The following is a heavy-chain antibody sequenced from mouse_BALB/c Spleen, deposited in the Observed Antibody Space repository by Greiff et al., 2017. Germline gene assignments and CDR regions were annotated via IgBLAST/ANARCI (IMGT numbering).Heavy chain of an antibody. CDR2: ISYSGST. V-gene: IGHV3-2*02. CDR3: ARRIYDGYYGYYFDY. J-gene: IGHJ2*01. CDR1: GYSITSDYA. Sequence: DVQLQESGPGLVKPSQSLSLTCTVTGYSITSDYAWNWIRQFPGNKLEWMGYISYSGSTSYNPSLKSRISITRDTSKNQFFLQLNSVTTEDTATYYCARRIYDGYYGYYFDYWGQGTTLTVSS. D-gene: IGHD2-3*01.